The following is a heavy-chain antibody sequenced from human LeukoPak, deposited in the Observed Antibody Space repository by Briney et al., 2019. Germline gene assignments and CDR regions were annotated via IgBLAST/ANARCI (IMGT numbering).Heavy chain of an antibody. J-gene: IGHJ5*02. V-gene: IGHV5-51*01. CDR1: GYSFTSYW. CDR2: IYPGDSHT. D-gene: IGHD3-10*01. Sequence: RGESLKISCKGSGYSFTSYWIGWVRQMPGKGLEWMGIIYPGDSHTRYSPSFQGQVTISADKSISTAYLHWSSLKASDTAMYYCARLRVAFGENNWFDPWGQGTLVTVSS. CDR3: ARLRVAFGENNWFDP.